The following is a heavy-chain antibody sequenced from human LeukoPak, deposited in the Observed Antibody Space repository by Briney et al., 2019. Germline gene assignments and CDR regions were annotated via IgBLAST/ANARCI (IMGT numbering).Heavy chain of an antibody. CDR1: GFTFSSYG. CDR3: AGGIMVRGVIINGPDY. D-gene: IGHD3-10*01. V-gene: IGHV3-30*03. Sequence: GRSLRLSCAASGFTFSSYGMHWVRQAPGKGLEWVAVISYDGSNKYYADSVKGRFTISRDNSKNTLYLQMNSLRAEDTAVYYCAGGIMVRGVIINGPDYWGQGTLVTVSS. J-gene: IGHJ4*02. CDR2: ISYDGSNK.